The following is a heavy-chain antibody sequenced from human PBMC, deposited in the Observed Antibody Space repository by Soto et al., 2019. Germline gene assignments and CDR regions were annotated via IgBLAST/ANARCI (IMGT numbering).Heavy chain of an antibody. J-gene: IGHJ4*02. CDR1: GYNFNTYW. CDR2: IYPGDSDT. CDR3: ATSTVSYVDIVSSTTRGYFDH. D-gene: IGHD5-12*01. V-gene: IGHV5-51*01. Sequence: PGESLKISCEGSGYNFNTYWIGWVRQMPGKGLEWMALIYPGDSDTRYSPSFEGQVTLSVDRSISTAYLQWSSLKASDTAIYHCATSTVSYVDIVSSTTRGYFDHWGQGTLVTVSS.